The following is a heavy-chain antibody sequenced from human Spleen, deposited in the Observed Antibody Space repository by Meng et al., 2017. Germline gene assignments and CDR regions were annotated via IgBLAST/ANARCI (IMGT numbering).Heavy chain of an antibody. CDR3: ARDGAAFDY. Sequence: VQLLESGGDLVQPGGSLRLSCAASGLTFSSYAMSWVRQAPGKGLEWVAVISYDGSNKYYADSVKGRFTISRDNSKNTLYLQMNSLRAEDTAVYYCARDGAAFDYWGQGTLVTVSS. CDR1: GLTFSSYA. CDR2: ISYDGSNK. D-gene: IGHD6-25*01. V-gene: IGHV3-30-3*01. J-gene: IGHJ4*02.